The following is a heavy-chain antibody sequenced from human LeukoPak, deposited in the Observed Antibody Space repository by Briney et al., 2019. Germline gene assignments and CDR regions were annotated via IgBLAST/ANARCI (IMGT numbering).Heavy chain of an antibody. CDR3: ARDDAPYSSSWANDY. D-gene: IGHD6-13*01. CDR2: IKQDGSEK. CDR1: GFTFSSYW. V-gene: IGHV3-7*01. Sequence: GGSLRHSCSASGFTFSSYWMSWVRQAPGKGLEWVANIKQDGSEKYYVDSVQGRFTISRDNAKNSLYLQMNSLRAEDTAVYYCARDDAPYSSSWANDYWGQGTLVTVSS. J-gene: IGHJ4*02.